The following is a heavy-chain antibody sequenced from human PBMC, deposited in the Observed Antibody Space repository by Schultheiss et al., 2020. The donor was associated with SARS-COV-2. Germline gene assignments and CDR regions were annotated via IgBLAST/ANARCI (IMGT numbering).Heavy chain of an antibody. CDR2: ISWDGGIT. Sequence: GGSLRLSCAASGFTFDDYTMHWVRQAPGKGLEWVSLISWDGGITYYADSVKGRFTISRDNSKNSLYLQMNSLRAEDTAVYYCAKKVGAVADYWGQGILVTVAS. J-gene: IGHJ4*02. V-gene: IGHV3-43*01. CDR3: AKKVGAVADY. D-gene: IGHD6-19*01. CDR1: GFTFDDYT.